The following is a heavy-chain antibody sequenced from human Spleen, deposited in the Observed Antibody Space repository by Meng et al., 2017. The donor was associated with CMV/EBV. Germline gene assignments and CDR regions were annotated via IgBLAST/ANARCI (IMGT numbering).Heavy chain of an antibody. CDR3: ARLDCSGGSCYPIGYFQH. J-gene: IGHJ1*01. D-gene: IGHD2-15*01. Sequence: QGAVQQWGAGPLKPSDTLSLTCAVYGGSFSGYYWSWIRQPPGKGLEWIGEINHSGSTNYNPSLKSRVTISVDTSKNQFSLKLSSVTAADTAVYYCARLDCSGGSCYPIGYFQHWGQGTLVTVSS. CDR1: GGSFSGYY. V-gene: IGHV4-34*01. CDR2: INHSGST.